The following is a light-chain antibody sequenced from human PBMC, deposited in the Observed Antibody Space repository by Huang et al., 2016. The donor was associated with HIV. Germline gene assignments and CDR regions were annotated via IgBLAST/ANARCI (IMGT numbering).Light chain of an antibody. J-gene: IGKJ2*01. V-gene: IGKV3-20*01. CDR1: QSLGSSS. CDR2: ATS. CDR3: QRYGSSPPYT. Sequence: EVVLTQSPDTLSLSPGERATLSCRASQSLGSSSLAWYQQMPGQAHRLLIYATSARPTGIPDRFSGSGSGTDFSLTVTRLEPEDFAVYYCQRYGSSPPYTFGQGTKLEI.